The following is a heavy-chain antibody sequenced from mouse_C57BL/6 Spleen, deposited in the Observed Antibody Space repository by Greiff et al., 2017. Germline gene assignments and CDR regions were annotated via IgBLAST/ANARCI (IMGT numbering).Heavy chain of an antibody. CDR1: GYTFTSYW. V-gene: IGHV1-64*01. CDR3: AREHYGSSYDYAMDY. Sequence: QVQLKQSGAELVKPGASVKLSCKASGYTFTSYWMNWVKQRPGQGLEWIGMIHPNSGSTNYNEKFKSKATLTVDKSSSTAYMQLSSLTSEDSAVYYCAREHYGSSYDYAMDYWGQGTSVTVSA. D-gene: IGHD1-1*01. J-gene: IGHJ4*01. CDR2: IHPNSGST.